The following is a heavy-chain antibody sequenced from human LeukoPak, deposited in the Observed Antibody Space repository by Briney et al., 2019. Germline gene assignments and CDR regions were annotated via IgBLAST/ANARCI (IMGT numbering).Heavy chain of an antibody. CDR1: GGSISTYY. CDR2: IYYSGST. V-gene: IGHV4-59*01. CDR3: ARDSSGYYYDSGFDC. Sequence: PSETLSLTCTVSGGSISTYYWSWIRQPPGKGLEWIGYIYYSGSTNYNPSLKSRVTISVDTSKNQFSLKLSSVTAADTAVYYCARDSSGYYYDSGFDCWGQGTLVTVSS. J-gene: IGHJ4*02. D-gene: IGHD3-22*01.